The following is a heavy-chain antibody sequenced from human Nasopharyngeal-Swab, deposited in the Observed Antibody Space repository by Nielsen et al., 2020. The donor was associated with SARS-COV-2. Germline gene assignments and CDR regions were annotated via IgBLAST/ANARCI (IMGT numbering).Heavy chain of an antibody. J-gene: IGHJ6*02. CDR3: ARLGTESYHYYSLDV. CDR1: GFTFSIYS. CDR2: ISSSNNYI. Sequence: GGSLRLSCAASGFTFSIYSMNWVRQAPGKGLEWVSSISSSNNYIYYEDSVKGRFTISRDYTKKSLYLQMNSLRAEDTAVYYCARLGTESYHYYSLDVWGQGTTVTVSS. D-gene: IGHD1-1*01. V-gene: IGHV3-21*01.